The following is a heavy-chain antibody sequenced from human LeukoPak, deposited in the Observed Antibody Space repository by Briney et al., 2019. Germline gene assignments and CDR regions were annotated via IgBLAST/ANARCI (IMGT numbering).Heavy chain of an antibody. CDR1: GGSISSGGYY. Sequence: SETLSLTCTVSGGSISSGGYYWSWIRQHPGTGLEWIGYIYYSGSTYYNPSLKSRVTISVDTSKNQFSLKLSSMTAADTAVYYCARGTHIVVVTAEYYFDYWGQGTLVTVSS. J-gene: IGHJ4*02. D-gene: IGHD2-21*02. CDR3: ARGTHIVVVTAEYYFDY. CDR2: IYYSGST. V-gene: IGHV4-31*03.